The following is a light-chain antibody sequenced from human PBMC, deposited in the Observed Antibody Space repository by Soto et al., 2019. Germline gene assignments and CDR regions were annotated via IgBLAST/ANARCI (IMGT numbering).Light chain of an antibody. J-gene: IGKJ1*01. Sequence: DIQMTQAPSSRSASVGDRVTIPCRASQSIDTYLNWFQQKPGKAPKLLICAASSLHSGVPSRFSGSGSGTDCTLTISSLQPEDFETDDCQQYNRYTETFGQGTKVDIK. V-gene: IGKV1-39*01. CDR3: QQYNRYTET. CDR1: QSIDTY. CDR2: AAS.